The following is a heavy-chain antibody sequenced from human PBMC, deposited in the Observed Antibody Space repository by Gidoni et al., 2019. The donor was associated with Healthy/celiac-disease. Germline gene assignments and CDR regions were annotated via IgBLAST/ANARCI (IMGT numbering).Heavy chain of an antibody. CDR1: GFTFRSYS. D-gene: IGHD6-19*01. CDR2: ISSSSSTI. V-gene: IGHV3-48*02. Sequence: EVQLVESGGGLVQPGGSLRLSCAASGFTFRSYSMNWVRQAPGKGLEWVSYISSSSSTIYYEDSVKGRFTISRDNAKNSLYLQMNSLRDEDTAVYYCARDPGIAVVDWYFDLWGRGTLVTVSS. CDR3: ARDPGIAVVDWYFDL. J-gene: IGHJ2*01.